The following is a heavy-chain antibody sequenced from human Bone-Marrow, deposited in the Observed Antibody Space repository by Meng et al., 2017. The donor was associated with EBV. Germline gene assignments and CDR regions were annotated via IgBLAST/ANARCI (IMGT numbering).Heavy chain of an antibody. V-gene: IGHV4-39*07. CDR1: GGSIRRSVSY. Sequence: LQDSHPEQLMPSEPLSLTFPVMGGSIRRSVSYGDCMSQTPGKGREWIGSRYYSGRTYYNPSLKSRVTISVDTSKNQFSLKLSSATAADTAVYYCVIGGGGSYLHWFDAWGQGTLVTVSS. D-gene: IGHD1-26*01. CDR3: VIGGGGSYLHWFDA. J-gene: IGHJ5*02. CDR2: RYYSGRT.